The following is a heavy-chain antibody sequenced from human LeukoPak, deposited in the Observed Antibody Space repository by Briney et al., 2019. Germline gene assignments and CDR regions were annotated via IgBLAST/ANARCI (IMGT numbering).Heavy chain of an antibody. J-gene: IGHJ6*02. D-gene: IGHD3-3*01. V-gene: IGHV3-21*04. CDR3: AKEEATVRFLEWLPSHYYGMDV. CDR2: ISSSSSYI. Sequence: GGSLRLSCAASGFTFSSYSMNWVRQAPGKGLEWVSSISSSSSYIYYADSVKGRFTISRDNAKNSLYLQMNSLRAEDTAVYYCAKEEATVRFLEWLPSHYYGMDVWGQGTTVTVSS. CDR1: GFTFSSYS.